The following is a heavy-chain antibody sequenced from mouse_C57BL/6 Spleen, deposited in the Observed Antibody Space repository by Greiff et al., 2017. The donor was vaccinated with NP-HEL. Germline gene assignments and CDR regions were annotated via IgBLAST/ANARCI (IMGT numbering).Heavy chain of an antibody. CDR3: ARQLRLQYYFDY. V-gene: IGHV3-6*01. CDR2: ISYDGSN. J-gene: IGHJ2*01. D-gene: IGHD3-2*02. Sequence: DVKLQESGPGLVKPSQSLSLTCSVTGYSITSGYYWNWIRQFPGNKLEWMGYISYDGSNNYNPSLKNRISITRDTSKNQFFLKLNSVTTEDTATYYCARQLRLQYYFDYWGQGTTLTVSS. CDR1: GYSITSGYY.